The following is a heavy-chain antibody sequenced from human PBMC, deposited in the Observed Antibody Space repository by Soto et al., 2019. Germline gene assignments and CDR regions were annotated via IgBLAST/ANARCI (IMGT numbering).Heavy chain of an antibody. V-gene: IGHV1-18*01. D-gene: IGHD6-19*01. CDR1: GYTFTSYG. Sequence: QVQLVQSGAEVKKPGASVKVSCKASGYTFTSYGISWVRQAPGQGLEWMGWIRAYNGNTNYAQKLQGRVTMTTDTSTRTAYMALRSLRSDETAVYYCARDPWYSSGWYLSYYYGMDVWGQGTTVTVSS. CDR2: IRAYNGNT. J-gene: IGHJ6*02. CDR3: ARDPWYSSGWYLSYYYGMDV.